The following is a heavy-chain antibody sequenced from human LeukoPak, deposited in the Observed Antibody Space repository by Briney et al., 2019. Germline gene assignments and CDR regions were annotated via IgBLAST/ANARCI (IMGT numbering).Heavy chain of an antibody. J-gene: IGHJ4*02. CDR2: IYYSGRT. CDR1: GGSISSYC. D-gene: IGHD6-19*01. Sequence: SETLSLTCSVSGGSISSYCWSWIRQPPGKGLEWIGYIYYSGRTSYNPSLKSRVTISVDTSKNQFSLKLSSVTAADTAVHYCARFGSGWWYNDYWGQGTLVTVSS. CDR3: ARFGSGWWYNDY. V-gene: IGHV4-59*01.